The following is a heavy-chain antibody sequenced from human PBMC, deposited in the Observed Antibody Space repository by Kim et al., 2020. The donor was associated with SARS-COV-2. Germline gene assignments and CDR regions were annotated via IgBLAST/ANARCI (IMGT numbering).Heavy chain of an antibody. D-gene: IGHD3-22*01. V-gene: IGHV3-74*01. CDR3: TTAFEY. Sequence: GGSLRLSCAASGFTFTNYWMHWVRQVPGKGLVLVAGINNGGTNTYYADSVRGRFTISRDNSKNMVYLQMNSLGAEDTALYYVTTAFEYWGQGTLVTFSS. J-gene: IGHJ4*02. CDR2: INNGGTNT. CDR1: GFTFTNYW.